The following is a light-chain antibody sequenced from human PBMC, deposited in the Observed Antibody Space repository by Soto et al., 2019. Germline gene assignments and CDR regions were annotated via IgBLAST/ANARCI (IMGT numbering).Light chain of an antibody. V-gene: IGKV3-15*01. J-gene: IGKJ5*01. CDR3: QQYNNWPPIT. Sequence: EVVITQSPSTLSVSPGERATLSCRASQSVSSNLAWYQQKPGQAPRLLIYGASTRATGIPARFSGSGSGTEFTLTISSLQSEDFAVYYCQQYNNWPPITFGQGTRLEIK. CDR1: QSVSSN. CDR2: GAS.